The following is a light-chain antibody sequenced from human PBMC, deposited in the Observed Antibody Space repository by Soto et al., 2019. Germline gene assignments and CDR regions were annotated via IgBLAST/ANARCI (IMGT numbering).Light chain of an antibody. J-gene: IGKJ5*01. Sequence: DIQLNQSPSLLSASVGDRVTITCRASHDISTYLAWYQQKPGKAPKLMIYEASTLQSGVPSRFSGSGSGTEFTLTISGPLPEDFATYHCQQLNTLPFTFGQGTLLEV. CDR2: EAS. V-gene: IGKV1-9*01. CDR3: QQLNTLPFT. CDR1: HDISTY.